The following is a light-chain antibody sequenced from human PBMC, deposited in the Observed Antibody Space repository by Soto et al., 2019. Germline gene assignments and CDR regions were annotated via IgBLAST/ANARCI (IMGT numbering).Light chain of an antibody. V-gene: IGKV1-5*01. J-gene: IGKJ5*01. Sequence: DIQMTQSPSTLSASVGDRVAITCRASQSISSWLAWYQQKPGRAPKLLIYAASTLQSGVPSRFSGSGSGTEFTLTITSPQPEDFATYYCQQLNSFPITFGQGTRLEIK. CDR1: QSISSW. CDR3: QQLNSFPIT. CDR2: AAS.